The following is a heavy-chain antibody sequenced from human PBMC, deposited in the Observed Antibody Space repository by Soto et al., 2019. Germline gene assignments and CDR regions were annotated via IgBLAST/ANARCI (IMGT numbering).Heavy chain of an antibody. CDR3: ARVPYCSSSSCYSYFDS. D-gene: IGHD2-2*01. CDR2: ISSDGSST. V-gene: IGHV3-74*01. Sequence: GGSLRPSFAASGFTLSNYWMRWARPAPGKGLVWVSRISSDGSSTNYADSVKGRFTISRDNAKNTLHLQMNSLRAEDTAVYYCARVPYCSSSSCYSYFDSWGQGTLVTVSS. J-gene: IGHJ4*02. CDR1: GFTLSNYW.